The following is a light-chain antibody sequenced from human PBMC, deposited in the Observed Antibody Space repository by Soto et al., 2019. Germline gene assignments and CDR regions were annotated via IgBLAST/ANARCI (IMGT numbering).Light chain of an antibody. V-gene: IGKV3-15*01. CDR2: GAS. CDR3: QQYNNWPPWP. J-gene: IGKJ1*01. Sequence: EIVMTQSPATLSVSPGERATLSCRASQNVSSNLAWYQQKPGQAPRLLIYGASTRATGIPARFSGSGSGTEFTLTISSLQSEDFAVYYCQQYNNWPPWPYGQGTKVEIK. CDR1: QNVSSN.